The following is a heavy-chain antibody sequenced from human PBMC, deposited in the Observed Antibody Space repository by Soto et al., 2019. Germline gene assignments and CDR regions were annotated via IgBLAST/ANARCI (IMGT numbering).Heavy chain of an antibody. D-gene: IGHD4-4*01. CDR3: ARNQVSVTTERIYYYYYMDV. CDR1: GGTFSSYT. J-gene: IGHJ6*03. V-gene: IGHV1-69*02. Sequence: QVQLVQSGAEVKKPGSSVKVSCKASGGTFSSYTISWVRQAPGQGLEWMGRIIPILGIANYAQKFQGRVTITEDKSTSTAYMELSSLRSEDTAVYYCARNQVSVTTERIYYYYYMDVWGKGTTFTVSS. CDR2: IIPILGIA.